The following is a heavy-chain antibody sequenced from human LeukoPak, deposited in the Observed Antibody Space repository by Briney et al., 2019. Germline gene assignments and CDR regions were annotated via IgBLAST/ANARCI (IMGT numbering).Heavy chain of an antibody. Sequence: PGGSLRLSCAASGFTFSGSSVHWVRQASGKGLEWVGRVRNKANSYATEYAASVKGRFTISRDDSSNTAYLQMNSLKIEDTAVYYCTAYDSSGYWGQGTLVTVSS. CDR2: VRNKANSYAT. J-gene: IGHJ4*02. CDR1: GFTFSGSS. CDR3: TAYDSSGY. V-gene: IGHV3-73*01. D-gene: IGHD3-22*01.